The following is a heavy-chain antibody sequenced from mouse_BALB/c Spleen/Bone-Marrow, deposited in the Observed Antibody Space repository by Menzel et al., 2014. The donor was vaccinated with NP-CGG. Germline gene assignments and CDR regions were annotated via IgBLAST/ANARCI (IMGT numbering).Heavy chain of an antibody. D-gene: IGHD2-4*01. CDR1: GYTFTSYY. J-gene: IGHJ3*01. CDR3: TRGDDYDEEFAY. CDR2: IDPRHGGT. V-gene: IGHV1S81*02. Sequence: QFPLPQSGAALVKPGASVKLSCKASGYTFTSYYMYWVKQRPGQGLEWIGGIDPRHGGTNFNEKFKSKATLTVDKSSSTAYMQLSSLTSEDSAGEDGTRGDDYDEEFAYWGQGTRGTGSA.